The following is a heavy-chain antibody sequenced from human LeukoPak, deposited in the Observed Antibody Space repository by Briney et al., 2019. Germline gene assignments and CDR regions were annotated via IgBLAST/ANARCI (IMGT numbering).Heavy chain of an antibody. J-gene: IGHJ4*02. CDR2: IIDSGGST. Sequence: DPGGSLRLSCAASGFTFSNYALSWVRQAPGKGLEWVSTIIDSGGSTYYADSVKGRFTISRDNSKNTLYLQLTSLRAEDTAVYYCARNREVATFDYWGQGTLVTVSS. CDR1: GFTFSNYA. CDR3: ARNREVATFDY. D-gene: IGHD5-12*01. V-gene: IGHV3-23*01.